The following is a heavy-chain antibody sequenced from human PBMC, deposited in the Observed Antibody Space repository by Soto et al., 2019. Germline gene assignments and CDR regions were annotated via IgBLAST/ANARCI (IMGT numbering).Heavy chain of an antibody. CDR3: ARGSYAPTYYYYGMDV. D-gene: IGHD2-2*01. CDR1: GGSISSGDYY. J-gene: IGHJ6*02. V-gene: IGHV4-30-4*01. Sequence: PTETLSLTCTVSGGSISSGDYYWSWIRRPPGKGLEWIGYIYYSGSTYYNPSLKSRVTISVDTSKNQFSLKLSSVTAADTAVYYCARGSYAPTYYYYGMDVWGQGTTVTVSS. CDR2: IYYSGST.